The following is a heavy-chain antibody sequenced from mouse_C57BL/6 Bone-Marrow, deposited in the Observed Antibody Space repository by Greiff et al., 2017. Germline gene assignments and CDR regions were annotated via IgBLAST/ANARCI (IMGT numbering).Heavy chain of an antibody. J-gene: IGHJ4*01. V-gene: IGHV5-9-1*02. CDR3: TREGFSMDY. CDR2: ISSGGDYI. CDR1: GFTFSSYA. Sequence: EVKLVESGAGLVKPGGSLKLSCAASGFTFSSYAMSWVRQTPEKRLEWVAYISSGGDYIYYADTVKGRFTISRDNARNTLYLQMSSLMSEDTAMYYCTREGFSMDYWGQGTSVTVSS.